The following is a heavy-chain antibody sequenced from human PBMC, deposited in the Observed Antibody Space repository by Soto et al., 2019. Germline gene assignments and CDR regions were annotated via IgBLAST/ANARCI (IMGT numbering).Heavy chain of an antibody. CDR2: IHYSGATSFFP. CDR3: AAGEASSRNLAPYYLDF. Sequence: ETLSLTCTVSGGSMRNYFGTWIRQPPGKGLEWIGYIHYSGATSFFPSYNPSLRGRVTISEDTSKNQFSLKLLSVTTADTAVYFCAAGEASSRNLAPYYLDFWGQGTLVTVSS. V-gene: IGHV4-59*01. J-gene: IGHJ4*02. CDR1: GGSMRNYF. D-gene: IGHD6-13*01.